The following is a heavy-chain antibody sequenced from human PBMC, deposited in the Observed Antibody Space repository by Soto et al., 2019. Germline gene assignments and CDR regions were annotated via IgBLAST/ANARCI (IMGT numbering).Heavy chain of an antibody. D-gene: IGHD6-19*01. CDR1: GFLFDNFW. J-gene: IGHJ4*02. CDR3: ARDTGATVAGTFDF. Sequence: QLVQSGGGLVQPGGSLRLSCAASGFLFDNFWMTWVRQAPGKGLEWVANIKQDGSETYYVDSVKGRFSISRDNSRDSLYLQMNSLRAEDTAMSYCARDTGATVAGTFDFWGQGTLVTVSS. CDR2: IKQDGSET. V-gene: IGHV3-7*01.